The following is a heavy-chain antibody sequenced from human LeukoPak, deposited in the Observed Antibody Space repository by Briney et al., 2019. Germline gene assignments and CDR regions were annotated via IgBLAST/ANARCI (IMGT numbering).Heavy chain of an antibody. Sequence: PGGSLRLSCAASGFTFDDYAMSWVRHAPGKGLEWVSGINWNGGSTIYADSVKGRFTISRDNAKNSLYLQMSSLTAADTAVYYCAKDRSIGTYYTFDHWGQGTLVTVSS. V-gene: IGHV3-20*04. CDR2: INWNGGST. CDR3: AKDRSIGTYYTFDH. CDR1: GFTFDDYA. D-gene: IGHD1-26*01. J-gene: IGHJ4*02.